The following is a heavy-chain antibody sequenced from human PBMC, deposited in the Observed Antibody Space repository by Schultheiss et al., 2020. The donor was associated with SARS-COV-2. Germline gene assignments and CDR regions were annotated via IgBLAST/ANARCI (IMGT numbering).Heavy chain of an antibody. CDR3: ARSGRYFQH. Sequence: SETLSLTCTVSGGSISSYYWTWVRQSPGKGLEWIGYIYYSGSTYYNPSLKSRVTISVDTSKNQFSLKLSSVTAADTAVYYCARSGRYFQHWAQGTLVTVSS. V-gene: IGHV4-59*06. CDR1: GGSISSYY. CDR2: IYYSGST. J-gene: IGHJ1*01. D-gene: IGHD1-1*01.